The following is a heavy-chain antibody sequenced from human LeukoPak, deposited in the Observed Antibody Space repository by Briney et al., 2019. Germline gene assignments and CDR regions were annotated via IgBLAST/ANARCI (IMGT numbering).Heavy chain of an antibody. J-gene: IGHJ4*02. Sequence: QAGGSLRLSCAAYGFTFSSYAMHWVRQAPGKGLEWVAVISYDGSNKYYADSVKGRFTISRDNSKNTLYLQMNSLRAEDTAVYYCARDGPPTIFGVVTPYYFDYWGQGTLVTVSS. CDR1: GFTFSSYA. CDR3: ARDGPPTIFGVVTPYYFDY. V-gene: IGHV3-30*04. CDR2: ISYDGSNK. D-gene: IGHD3-3*01.